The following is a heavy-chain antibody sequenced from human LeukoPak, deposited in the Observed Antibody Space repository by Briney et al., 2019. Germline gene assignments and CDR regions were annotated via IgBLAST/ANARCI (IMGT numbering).Heavy chain of an antibody. CDR2: IYYSGGT. V-gene: IGHV4-39*07. CDR1: GGFISSGSYH. Sequence: PSETLSLTCTVSGGFISSGSYHWGWLRQPPGKGLEWIGSIYYSGGTYYNPSLKSRVTISVDTSKNQFSLKLTSVTAADTAVYYCARYSTWGHWYFDLWGRGTLVTVSS. CDR3: ARYSTWGHWYFDL. J-gene: IGHJ2*01. D-gene: IGHD6-13*01.